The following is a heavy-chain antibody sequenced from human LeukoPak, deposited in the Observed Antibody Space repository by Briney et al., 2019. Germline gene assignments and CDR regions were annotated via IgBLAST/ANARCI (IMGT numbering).Heavy chain of an antibody. J-gene: IGHJ6*02. CDR3: AKDLYWTTVTSYGMDV. D-gene: IGHD4-17*01. CDR2: ISGSGGST. CDR1: GFTFSSYA. Sequence: GGSLRLSCAASGFTFSSYAMSWVRQAPGKGLEWVSAISGSGGSTYYADSVKGRFTISRDNSKNTLYLQMNSLRAEDTAVYYCAKDLYWTTVTSYGMDVWGQGTTVTVSS. V-gene: IGHV3-23*01.